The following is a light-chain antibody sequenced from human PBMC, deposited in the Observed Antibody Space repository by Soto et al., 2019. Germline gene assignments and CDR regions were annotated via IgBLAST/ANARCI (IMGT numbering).Light chain of an antibody. V-gene: IGLV9-49*01. CDR2: VGTGGSVG. CDR1: SGYRNYK. Sequence: QLVLTQSPSASASLGASVTLTCTLSSGYRNYKVDWYQQRPGKGPQFVMGVGTGGSVGSKGDGIPDRFSVLGSGLNRNLAIKNIQKEDESDYHCGADHGSGSTWVFGGGTKVTVL. J-gene: IGLJ2*01. CDR3: GADHGSGSTWV.